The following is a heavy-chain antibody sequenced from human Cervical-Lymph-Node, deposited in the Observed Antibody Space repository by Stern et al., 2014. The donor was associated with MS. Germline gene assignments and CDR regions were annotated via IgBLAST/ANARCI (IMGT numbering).Heavy chain of an antibody. CDR3: ARVGIVIVLGGDHYVMDV. J-gene: IGHJ6*02. Sequence: VQLVESGPGLVKPSQTLSLTCTVSGGSISSGDYYWSWIRQPPGKDLEWIRYIYHTGSTYYNPSLQSRVTLSVDTSKNQFSLKLRSVTAADTAVYYCARVGIVIVLGGDHYVMDVWGQGTTVTVSS. D-gene: IGHD2/OR15-2a*01. V-gene: IGHV4-30-4*01. CDR2: IYHTGST. CDR1: GGSISSGDYY.